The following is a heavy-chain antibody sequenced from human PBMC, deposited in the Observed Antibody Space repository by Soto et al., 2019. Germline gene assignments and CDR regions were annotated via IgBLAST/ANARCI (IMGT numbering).Heavy chain of an antibody. CDR1: TSTFSNYA. D-gene: IGHD3-22*01. J-gene: IGHJ6*02. CDR3: ARASGYYDMSGYYGTYYYYGMDV. Sequence: GGSLRLSCAASTSTFSNYAMTWVRQAPGKGLEWVSAISGSGSSTHYADSVKGRFFISRDNSKNTLYVQMHRLRDEDTAVYYCARASGYYDMSGYYGTYYYYGMDVWGQGTTVTVSS. V-gene: IGHV3-23*01. CDR2: ISGSGSST.